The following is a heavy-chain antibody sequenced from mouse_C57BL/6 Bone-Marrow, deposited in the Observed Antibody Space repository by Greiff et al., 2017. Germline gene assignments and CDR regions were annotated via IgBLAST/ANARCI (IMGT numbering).Heavy chain of an antibody. CDR2: IDPSDSYT. CDR1: GYTFTSYW. D-gene: IGHD2-2*01. J-gene: IGHJ4*01. Sequence: VQLQQPGAELVMPGASVKLSCKASGYTFTSYWMHWVKQRPGQGLEWIGEIDPSDSYTNYNQKFKGKSTLTVDKSSSTAYMQLSSLTSEDSAVYDCATTMVYYYAMDYWGQGTSVTVSS. V-gene: IGHV1-69*01. CDR3: ATTMVYYYAMDY.